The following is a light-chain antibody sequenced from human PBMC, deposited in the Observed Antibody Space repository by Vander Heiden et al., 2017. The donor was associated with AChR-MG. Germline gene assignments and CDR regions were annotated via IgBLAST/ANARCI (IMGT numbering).Light chain of an antibody. V-gene: IGLV2-14*03. CDR1: GSDVGGYYY. CDR3: SSYTSSSTPVV. CDR2: DVS. J-gene: IGLJ2*01. Sequence: QSALNQHASVPGSPGQPNTISCTGTGSDVGGYYYISWYQKHTDKAPKLMIDDVSNRPSGVSNRFSGSKSGNTASLTISGLQAEDEADYYCSSYTSSSTPVVFGGGTKLTVL.